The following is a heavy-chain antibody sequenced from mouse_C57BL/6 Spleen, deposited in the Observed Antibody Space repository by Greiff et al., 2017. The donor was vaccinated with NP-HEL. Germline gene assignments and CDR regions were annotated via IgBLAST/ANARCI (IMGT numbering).Heavy chain of an antibody. V-gene: IGHV2-9-1*01. CDR2: IWTGGGT. CDR1: GFSLTSYA. D-gene: IGHD2-4*01. J-gene: IGHJ4*01. Sequence: VQLVESGPGLVAPSQSLSITCTVSGFSLTSYAISWVRQPPGKGLEWLGVIWTGGGTNYNSALKSRLSISKDNSKSQVFLKMNSLQTDDTARYYCARIDYGPPYYAMDYWGQGTSVTVSS. CDR3: ARIDYGPPYYAMDY.